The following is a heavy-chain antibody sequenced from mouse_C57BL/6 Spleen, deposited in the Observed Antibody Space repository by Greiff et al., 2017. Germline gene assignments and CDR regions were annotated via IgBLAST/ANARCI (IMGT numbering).Heavy chain of an antibody. V-gene: IGHV1-69*01. D-gene: IGHD1-1*02. J-gene: IGHJ2*01. Sequence: QVQLQQPGAELVMPGASVKLSCKASGYTFTSYWMHWVKQRPGQGLEWIGEIDPSDSYTNYNQKFKGKSTLTVDQSSSTAYMQLSSLTSADSAVYYCALITTVVSYWGQGTTLTVSS. CDR2: IDPSDSYT. CDR3: ALITTVVSY. CDR1: GYTFTSYW.